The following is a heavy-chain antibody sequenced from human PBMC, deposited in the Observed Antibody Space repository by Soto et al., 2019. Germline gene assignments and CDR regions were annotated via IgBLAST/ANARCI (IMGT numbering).Heavy chain of an antibody. V-gene: IGHV4-59*08. J-gene: IGHJ4*02. Sequence: SSETLSLTCTVSGGSISSYYWSWIRQPPGKGLEWIGYIYYSGSTNYNPSLKSRVTISVDTSKNQFSLKLSSVTAADTAVYYCARGRKMNDYGDYWGQGTLVTVSS. CDR2: IYYSGST. CDR1: GGSISSYY. CDR3: ARGRKMNDYGDY.